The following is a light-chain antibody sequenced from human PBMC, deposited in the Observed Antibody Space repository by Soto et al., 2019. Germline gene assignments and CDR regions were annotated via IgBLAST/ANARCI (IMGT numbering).Light chain of an antibody. J-gene: IGLJ2*01. Sequence: QSVLTQPASVSGSPGQSVTISCTGTSSDVGGYNYVSWYQQYPGKAPKVMIYEVTNRPSGVSNRFSGSKSGNTASLTISGLQAEDEADYYCSSYTSSNTLIFGGGNKLTVL. CDR1: SSDVGGYNY. CDR2: EVT. V-gene: IGLV2-14*01. CDR3: SSYTSSNTLI.